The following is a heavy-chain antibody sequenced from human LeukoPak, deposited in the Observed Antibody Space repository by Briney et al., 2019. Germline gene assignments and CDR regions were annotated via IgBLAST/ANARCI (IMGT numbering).Heavy chain of an antibody. V-gene: IGHV1-18*01. CDR2: ISGYNANA. CDR1: GYTFSSYG. J-gene: IGHJ4*02. Sequence: ASVKVSCKASGYTFSSYGISWVRQAPGQGLKWMGWISGYNANAKYAQKLQGRVTMTTDTSTSTAYMELRSLRSDDTAVYYCARIYGDYSPDYWGQGTLVTVSS. CDR3: ARIYGDYSPDY. D-gene: IGHD4-17*01.